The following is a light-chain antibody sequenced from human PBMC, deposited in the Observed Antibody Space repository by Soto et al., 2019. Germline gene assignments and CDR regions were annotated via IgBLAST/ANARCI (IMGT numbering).Light chain of an antibody. CDR1: ISDVGAYTY. CDR2: EVS. CDR3: SSYTTSSTVV. Sequence: QSALTQPASVSGSPGQSITLSCTGTISDVGAYTYVSWYQQHPGKAPKLMIYEVSNRPSGVSDRFSGSKSGNTASLTISGLQAEDEADYYCSSYTTSSTVVFGGGTKLTVL. V-gene: IGLV2-14*01. J-gene: IGLJ2*01.